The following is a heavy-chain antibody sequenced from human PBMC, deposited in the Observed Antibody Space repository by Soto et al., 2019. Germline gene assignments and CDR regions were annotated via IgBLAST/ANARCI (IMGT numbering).Heavy chain of an antibody. CDR2: IIPIFGTA. J-gene: IGHJ4*02. D-gene: IGHD4-17*01. Sequence: ASVKVSCKASGGTFSSYAISWVRQAPGQGLEWMGGIIPIFGTANYAQKFQGRVTITADESTSTAYMELSSLRSEDTATYFCAHAGDYDLLTFDHWGPGTLVTVSS. CDR1: GGTFSSYA. V-gene: IGHV1-69*13. CDR3: AHAGDYDLLTFDH.